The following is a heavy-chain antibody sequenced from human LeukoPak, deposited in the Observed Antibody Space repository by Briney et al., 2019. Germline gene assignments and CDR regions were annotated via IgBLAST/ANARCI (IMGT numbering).Heavy chain of an antibody. CDR1: GFTVSSKY. V-gene: IGHV3-53*01. CDR2: IYSGGST. D-gene: IGHD3-3*01. CDR3: ASGFTIFGVVAHFDY. Sequence: PGGSLRLSCAASGFTVSSKYMSWVRQAPGKGLEWVSVIYSGGSTYYADSVKGRFTISRDNSKNTLYLQMNSLRAEDTAVYYCASGFTIFGVVAHFDYWGQGTLVTVSS. J-gene: IGHJ4*02.